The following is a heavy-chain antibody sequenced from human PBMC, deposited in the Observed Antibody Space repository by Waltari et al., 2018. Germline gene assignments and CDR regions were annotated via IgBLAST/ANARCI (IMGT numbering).Heavy chain of an antibody. CDR3: ARGYSSSWYSPPIDY. CDR2: ISSSGSTI. D-gene: IGHD6-13*01. J-gene: IGHJ4*02. Sequence: EVQLVESGGGLVQPGGSLRLSCAASGFTFSSYEMNWVRQAPGKGLEWVSYISSSGSTIYYADSVKGRFTISRDNAKNSLYLQMNSLRAEDKAVYYCARGYSSSWYSPPIDYWGQGTLVTVSS. CDR1: GFTFSSYE. V-gene: IGHV3-48*03.